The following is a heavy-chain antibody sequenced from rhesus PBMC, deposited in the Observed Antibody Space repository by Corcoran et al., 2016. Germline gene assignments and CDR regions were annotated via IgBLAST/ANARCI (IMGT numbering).Heavy chain of an antibody. Sequence: QLQLQESGPGLVKPSETLSLTCAVSGGSIRSHFWSWIRPPPGKGLEWIGRISGRGGNTHYNPALKSRVTISTDTSKNQFSLKLTSVTAADTAMYFCARGLEYCTISCCYHFDYWGQGVLVTVSS. CDR2: ISGRGGNT. CDR1: GGSIRSHF. CDR3: ARGLEYCTISCCYHFDY. V-gene: IGHV4-173*01. D-gene: IGHD2-21*01. J-gene: IGHJ4*01.